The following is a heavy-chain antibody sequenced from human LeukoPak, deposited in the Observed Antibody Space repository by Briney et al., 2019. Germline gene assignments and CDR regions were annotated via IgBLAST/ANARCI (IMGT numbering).Heavy chain of an antibody. CDR3: ARAEGSGYYDLWYNY. CDR2: IGNARDT. D-gene: IGHD3-22*01. CDR1: GFTFSTYD. V-gene: IGHV3-13*01. Sequence: PGGSLRLSCAASGFTFSTYDMHWVRQATGKGLEWLSGIGNARDTYYAGSVKGRFTVSRDNAKNSLYLQMNSLRVGDTAVYYCARAEGSGYYDLWYNYWGQGTLVTVSS. J-gene: IGHJ4*02.